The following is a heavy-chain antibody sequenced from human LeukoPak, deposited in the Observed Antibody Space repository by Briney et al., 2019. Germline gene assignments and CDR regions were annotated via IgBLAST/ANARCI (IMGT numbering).Heavy chain of an antibody. CDR1: GYTFTSYY. CDR2: INPSGGST. J-gene: IGHJ3*02. CDR3: ARVGYYDSSGYYYFGYAFDI. D-gene: IGHD3-22*01. Sequence: ASAKVSCKASGYTFTSYYMHWVRQAPGQGLEWMGIINPSGGSTSYAQKFQGRVTMTRDTSTSTVYMELSSLRSEDTAVYYCARVGYYDSSGYYYFGYAFDIWGQGTMVTVSS. V-gene: IGHV1-46*01.